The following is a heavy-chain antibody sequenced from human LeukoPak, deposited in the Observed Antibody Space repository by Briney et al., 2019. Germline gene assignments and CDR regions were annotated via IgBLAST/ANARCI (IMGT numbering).Heavy chain of an antibody. CDR3: ATQTGYSSGRDY. J-gene: IGHJ4*02. V-gene: IGHV1-69*05. CDR1: GGTFSSYA. CDR2: IIPIFGTA. Sequence: ASVKVSCKASGGTFSSYAISWVRQAPGQGLEWMGRIIPIFGTANYAQKFQGRVTITTDESTSTAYMELSSLRSEDTAVYYCATQTGYSSGRDYWGQGTLVTVSS. D-gene: IGHD6-19*01.